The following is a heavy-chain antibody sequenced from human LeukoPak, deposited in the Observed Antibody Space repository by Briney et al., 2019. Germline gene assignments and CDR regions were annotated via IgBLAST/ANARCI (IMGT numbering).Heavy chain of an antibody. D-gene: IGHD4-11*01. CDR1: GFTFSSYA. Sequence: LRLSCAASGFTFSSYAMSWVRQAPGKGLEWIGYIYHSGRTFYNTSLKNRLLISLDTSKNQFSLQLRSVIASDTAVYYCARDRSNSVFDYWGLGTLVTVSS. V-gene: IGHV4-30-2*05. CDR3: ARDRSNSVFDY. CDR2: IYHSGRT. J-gene: IGHJ4*02.